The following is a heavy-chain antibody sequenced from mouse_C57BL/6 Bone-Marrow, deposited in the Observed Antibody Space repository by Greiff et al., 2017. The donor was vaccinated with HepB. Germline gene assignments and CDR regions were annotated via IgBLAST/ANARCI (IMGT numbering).Heavy chain of an antibody. D-gene: IGHD1-1*01. Sequence: EVQRVESGGGLVKPGGSLKLSCAASGFTFSSYAMSWVRQTPEKRLEWVATISDGGCYTYYPDNVKGRFTISRDNAKNNLYLQMSHLKSEDTAMYYCARDTTVVSWYYFDYWGQGTTLTVSS. CDR1: GFTFSSYA. V-gene: IGHV5-4*01. CDR3: ARDTTVVSWYYFDY. CDR2: ISDGGCYT. J-gene: IGHJ2*01.